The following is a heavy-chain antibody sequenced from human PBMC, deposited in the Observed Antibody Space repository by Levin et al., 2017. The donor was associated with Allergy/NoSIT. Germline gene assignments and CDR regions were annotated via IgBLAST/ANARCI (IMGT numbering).Heavy chain of an antibody. CDR3: ARKVFWCGDVNALDL. V-gene: IGHV4-4*02. Sequence: SQTLSLTCAVSGGSISSSNWWSWVRQSPGKGLEWIGEIYYSGTSNYSPSLESRVIMSVDNSKNQFSLKLTSVTDADTATYYCARKVFWCGDVNALDLWGQGTLVTVSS. J-gene: IGHJ4*02. D-gene: IGHD3-3*01. CDR1: GGSISSSNW. CDR2: IYYSGTS.